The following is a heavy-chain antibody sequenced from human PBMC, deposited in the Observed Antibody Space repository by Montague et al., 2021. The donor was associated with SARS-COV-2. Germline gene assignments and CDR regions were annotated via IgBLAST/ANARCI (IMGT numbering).Heavy chain of an antibody. V-gene: IGHV3-48*03. CDR1: GFTFSSYE. Sequence: SLRLSCAASGFTFSSYEMNWVRQAPGKGLELLSHISSSGSTTYDADSVKGRFTISRDNAKNSLYLQMNNLRAEDTALYYCARGADCSGSSCYAGSPYYYGLDVWGQGTTVTVSS. D-gene: IGHD2-2*01. CDR3: ARGADCSGSSCYAGSPYYYGLDV. CDR2: ISSSGSTT. J-gene: IGHJ6*02.